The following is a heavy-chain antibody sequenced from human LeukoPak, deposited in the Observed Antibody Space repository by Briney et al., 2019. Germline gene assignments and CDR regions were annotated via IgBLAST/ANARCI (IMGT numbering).Heavy chain of an antibody. D-gene: IGHD1-26*01. CDR3: ASGNSFDY. Sequence: GRSLRLSCAASGFTFSKTWMSWARQAPGKGLECVANIKPDGTEKYYVDSVKGRFTISRDNAKNSLYLQMNSLRAEDTAVYYCASGNSFDYWGQGTLVTVSS. J-gene: IGHJ4*02. V-gene: IGHV3-7*01. CDR1: GFTFSKTW. CDR2: IKPDGTEK.